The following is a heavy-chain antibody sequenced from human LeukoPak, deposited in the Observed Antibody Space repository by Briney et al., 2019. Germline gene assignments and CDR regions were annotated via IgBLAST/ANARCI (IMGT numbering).Heavy chain of an antibody. CDR3: AKSGYNRFDY. CDR1: GFTFSSYS. V-gene: IGHV3-48*01. Sequence: GGSLRLSCAASGFTFSSYSMNWVRQAPGKGLEWVSYISSSSSTIYYADSVKGRFTISRDNAKNSLYLQMNSLMAEDTAVYYCAKSGYNRFDYWGQGTRVTVSS. J-gene: IGHJ4*02. CDR2: ISSSSSTI. D-gene: IGHD5-24*01.